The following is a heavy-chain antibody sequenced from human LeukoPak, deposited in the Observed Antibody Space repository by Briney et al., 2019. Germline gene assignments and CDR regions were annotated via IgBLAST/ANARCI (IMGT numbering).Heavy chain of an antibody. D-gene: IGHD3-10*01. CDR2: ISYDGSNK. Sequence: GRSLRLSCAASGFTFSSYGMHWVRQAPGKGLEWVAVISYDGSNKYYADSVKGRFTISRDNSKNTLYLQMNSLRAEDTAVYYCAKGTGWFGELFFDAFDIWGQGTMVTVSS. V-gene: IGHV3-30*18. J-gene: IGHJ3*02. CDR3: AKGTGWFGELFFDAFDI. CDR1: GFTFSSYG.